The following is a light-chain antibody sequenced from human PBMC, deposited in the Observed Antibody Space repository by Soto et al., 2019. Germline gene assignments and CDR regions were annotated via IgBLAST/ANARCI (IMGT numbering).Light chain of an antibody. CDR2: GAS. CDR3: QQYNQWPLT. V-gene: IGKV3-15*01. CDR1: QSVNSY. Sequence: ETVMTQSPATLSVSPGERATLSCRAGQSVNSYLAWYQQKPGQAPRLLIRGASARATGIPARFSGSGSVTEFTLTISSLQSEDFAVSYCQQYNQWPLTFGGGTKVEI. J-gene: IGKJ4*01.